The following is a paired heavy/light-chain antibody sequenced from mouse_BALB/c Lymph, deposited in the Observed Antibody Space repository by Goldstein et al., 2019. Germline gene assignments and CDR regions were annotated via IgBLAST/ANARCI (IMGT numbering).Light chain of an antibody. CDR3: QQSRKVPFT. J-gene: IGKJ4*01. V-gene: IGKV3-1*01. Sequence: DIVLTQSPASLAVSLGQRATISCRASESVEYYGTSLIQWYQQKPGQPPKLLIYAASNVDSGVPARFSGSGSGTDFSLNIHPVEEDDIAMYFCQQSRKVPFTFGSGTKLEIK. CDR1: ESVEYYGTSL. CDR2: AAS.
Heavy chain of an antibody. V-gene: IGHV1-77*01. Sequence: QVQLQQSGTELARPGASLKLSCKASGYTFTDSYINWVKQRTGQGLEWIGEIYPGSGNTYYNEKFRGKATLAADKSSNTAYMQLSSLTSEDSAVYFCTRRYGNYGAWLAYWGQGTLVTVSA. D-gene: IGHD2-1*01. CDR3: TRRYGNYGAWLAY. CDR1: GYTFTDSY. J-gene: IGHJ3*01. CDR2: IYPGSGNT.